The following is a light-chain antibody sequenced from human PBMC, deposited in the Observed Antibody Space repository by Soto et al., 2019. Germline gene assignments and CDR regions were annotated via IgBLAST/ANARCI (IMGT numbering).Light chain of an antibody. CDR3: QHYVTWPLA. Sequence: EVVMTQSPATLSVSPGERATLSCRASRGIGSTLAWYQQKPGQTLRLLIYDTSTRATGVPARFIGSASGTEFTLTITSLQSEDFAIYYCQHYVTWPLAFGGGTRVENK. CDR2: DTS. J-gene: IGKJ4*01. CDR1: RGIGST. V-gene: IGKV3-15*01.